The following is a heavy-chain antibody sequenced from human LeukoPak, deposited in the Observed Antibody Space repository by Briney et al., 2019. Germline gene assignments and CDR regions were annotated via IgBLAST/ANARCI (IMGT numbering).Heavy chain of an antibody. CDR3: ARDGTYTDYDPDFDI. J-gene: IGHJ4*02. D-gene: IGHD5-12*01. CDR1: GFTFSRFW. V-gene: IGHV3-7*04. Sequence: GGSLRLSCAASGFTFSRFWMSWVRPAPGKGLEWVANIKQDGSEKYYVDSVKGRFTISRDNAKNSLYLQMNSLRAEDTAVFYCARDGTYTDYDPDFDIWGQGTLVTVSS. CDR2: IKQDGSEK.